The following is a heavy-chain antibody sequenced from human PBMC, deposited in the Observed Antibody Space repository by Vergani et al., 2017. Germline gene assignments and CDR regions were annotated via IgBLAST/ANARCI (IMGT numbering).Heavy chain of an antibody. J-gene: IGHJ4*02. D-gene: IGHD5-12*01. V-gene: IGHV3-43*01. CDR2: ISWDGGST. CDR1: GFTFDDYT. Sequence: VQLVESGGGVVQPGRSLRLSCAASGFTFDDYTMHWVRQAPGKGLEWVSLISWDGGSTYYADSVKGRFTISRDNSKNTLYLQMNSLRAEDTAVYYCAKSYMWLRFGILDYWGQGTLVTVSS. CDR3: AKSYMWLRFGILDY.